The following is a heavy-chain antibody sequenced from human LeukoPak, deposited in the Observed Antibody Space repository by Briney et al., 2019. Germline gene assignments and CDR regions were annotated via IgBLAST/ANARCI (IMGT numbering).Heavy chain of an antibody. V-gene: IGHV4-38-2*02. CDR1: CYCITSGFS. CDR2: IPHSGTT. Sequence: SLSLSLTCAVSCYCITSGFSWGWIRQPPGKGLEWIGTIPHSGTTDYKSTLESRLTISMDTSKNLFSLRLTSVTAADTAVYYCAREGAVPGIDPWGEGTLVTV. D-gene: IGHD3-16*01. CDR3: AREGAVPGIDP. J-gene: IGHJ5*02.